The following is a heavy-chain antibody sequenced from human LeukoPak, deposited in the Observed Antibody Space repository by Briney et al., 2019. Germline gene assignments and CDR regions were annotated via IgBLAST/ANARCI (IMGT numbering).Heavy chain of an antibody. CDR2: ISSSSKTI. CDR3: ARLQTAVAGSFLRYLDY. J-gene: IGHJ4*02. V-gene: IGHV3-48*02. Sequence: PGGSLRLSCAASGFTFSSYSMNWVRQAPGKGLEWVSYISSSSKTIYYADSVKGRFTISRDNAKNSLYLQMNSLRDEDSAVYYCARLQTAVAGSFLRYLDYWGQGTLVTVSS. CDR1: GFTFSSYS. D-gene: IGHD6-19*01.